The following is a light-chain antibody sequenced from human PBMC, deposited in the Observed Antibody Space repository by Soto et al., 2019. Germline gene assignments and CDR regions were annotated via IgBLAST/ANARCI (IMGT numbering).Light chain of an antibody. Sequence: QSVLAQPASVSGSPGQSITISCTVTSSDVGSYNYVSWYQQHPGKAPKLLIYDVSDRPSGVVNRFSGSKSGNTASLTISGLQTEDEADYYFSSYTSNRTYVFGTGTKVTVL. V-gene: IGLV2-14*01. CDR2: DVS. CDR3: SSYTSNRTYV. J-gene: IGLJ1*01. CDR1: SSDVGSYNY.